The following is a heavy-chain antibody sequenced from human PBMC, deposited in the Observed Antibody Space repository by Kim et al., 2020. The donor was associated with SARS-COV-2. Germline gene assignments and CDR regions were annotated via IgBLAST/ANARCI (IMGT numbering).Heavy chain of an antibody. D-gene: IGHD3-22*01. J-gene: IGHJ3*01. Sequence: GGSLRLSCVASGFTFSTYGMHWVRQAPGKGLEWAAFIWYDGGKKYYADSVRGRFIISRDNSKNTLYLQMNNLRAEDTAMYYCVRDLPTSSGYYFDAFDLWGQGTVVLSLQ. V-gene: IGHV3-33*08. CDR2: IWYDGGKK. CDR3: VRDLPTSSGYYFDAFDL. CDR1: GFTFSTYG.